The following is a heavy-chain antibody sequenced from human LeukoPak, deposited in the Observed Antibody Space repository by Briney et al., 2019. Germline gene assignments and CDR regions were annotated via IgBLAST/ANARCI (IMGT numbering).Heavy chain of an antibody. J-gene: IGHJ3*01. D-gene: IGHD2-8*01. CDR3: ARDPNGDHIGAFAQ. CDR2: IRGSGGGT. Sequence: GGSLRLSCVASGFTFSNYAMTWVRQAPGKGLEWVSSIRGSGGGTYYAESVKGRFTMSRDNSKNTLYLQMNSLRAEDTAIYYCARDPNGDHIGAFAQWGQGTMVTVSS. CDR1: GFTFSNYA. V-gene: IGHV3-23*01.